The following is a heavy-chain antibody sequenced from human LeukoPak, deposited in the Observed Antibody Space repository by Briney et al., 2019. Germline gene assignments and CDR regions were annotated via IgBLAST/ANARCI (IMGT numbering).Heavy chain of an antibody. CDR3: AGLGDGRTFDS. Sequence: SETLSLTCTVSGGSISSYYWSWIRQPPGKGLEWIGYIYYSGATFYNPSLKSRVTISVDTSKNQFSLKLSSVTAADTAVYYCAGLGDGRTFDSWGQGTLVTVSS. D-gene: IGHD2-21*01. CDR2: IYYSGAT. CDR1: GGSISSYY. V-gene: IGHV4-59*12. J-gene: IGHJ4*02.